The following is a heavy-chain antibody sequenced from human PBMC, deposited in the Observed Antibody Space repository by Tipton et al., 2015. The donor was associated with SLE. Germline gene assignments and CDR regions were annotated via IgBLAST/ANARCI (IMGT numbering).Heavy chain of an antibody. Sequence: RSLRLSCEASGLSFSGSAMHWVRQAPGKGLEWVSGISWNSESIGYADSVKGRFTISRDNAKNSLYLQMNSLRAEDTALYYCAREPDHWGQGTLVTVSS. CDR1: GLSFSGSA. J-gene: IGHJ5*02. CDR2: ISWNSESI. CDR3: AREPDH. V-gene: IGHV3-9*01.